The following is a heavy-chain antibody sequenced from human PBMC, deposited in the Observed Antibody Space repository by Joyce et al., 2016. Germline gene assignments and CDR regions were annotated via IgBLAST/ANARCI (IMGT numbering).Heavy chain of an antibody. CDR1: GFTFSDHW. D-gene: IGHD5-24*01. Sequence: EVQLVESGGGLVQPGGSLRLYCAASGFTFSDHWMSWVRQAPGKGLEWVGHIKTDGSEQYYMDSVRGRFTISRDNAKNSLYLKMNSLRAEDTCVYYCVRDRGWLQFDHWGQGTLVPVSS. CDR2: IKTDGSEQ. J-gene: IGHJ4*02. V-gene: IGHV3-7*01. CDR3: VRDRGWLQFDH.